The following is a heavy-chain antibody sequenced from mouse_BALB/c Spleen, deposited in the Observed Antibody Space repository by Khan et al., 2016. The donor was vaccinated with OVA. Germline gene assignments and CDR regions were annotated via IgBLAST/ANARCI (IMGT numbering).Heavy chain of an antibody. D-gene: IGHD2-3*01. Sequence: EVELVESGGGLVQPGGSLKLSCATSGFTFSDYYMYWVRQTPEKRLEWVAYISNRGATTYYPDTLRGRFTIPRDNAKNTLYLQMSRLKSEDTAIYYCAREGDDGGLAYWGQGTLVTVSA. CDR2: ISNRGATT. V-gene: IGHV5-12*02. J-gene: IGHJ3*01. CDR1: GFTFSDYY. CDR3: AREGDDGGLAY.